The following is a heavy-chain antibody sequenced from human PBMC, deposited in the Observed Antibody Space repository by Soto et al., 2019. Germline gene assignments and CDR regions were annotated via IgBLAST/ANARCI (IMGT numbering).Heavy chain of an antibody. CDR1: GYTLTELS. J-gene: IGHJ6*03. Sequence: ASVKVSCKVSGYTLTELSMHWVRQAPGKGLEWMGGFDPEDGETIYAQKFQGRVTMTEDTSTDTAYMELSSLRSEDTAVYYCATKDSSGWYRDYYYYYMDVWGKGTTVTVSS. CDR3: ATKDSSGWYRDYYYYYMDV. D-gene: IGHD6-19*01. V-gene: IGHV1-24*01. CDR2: FDPEDGET.